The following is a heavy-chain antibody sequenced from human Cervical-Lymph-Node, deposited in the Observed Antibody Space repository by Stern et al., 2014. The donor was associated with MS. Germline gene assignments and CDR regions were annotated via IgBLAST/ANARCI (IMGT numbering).Heavy chain of an antibody. D-gene: IGHD1-7*01. CDR2: IYFGNT. J-gene: IGHJ4*02. CDR1: GYTFTRHD. CDR3: ARNYQGLGY. V-gene: IGHV1-18*04. Sequence: QVQLVQSGPEVKKPGASVRVSCKASGYTFTRHDISWVRQAPGQGLEWVGWIYFGNTYYAQKVQGRVTLTTDTSTSTAYRELTSLRSDDTAVYYCARNYQGLGYWGQGTLVTVSS.